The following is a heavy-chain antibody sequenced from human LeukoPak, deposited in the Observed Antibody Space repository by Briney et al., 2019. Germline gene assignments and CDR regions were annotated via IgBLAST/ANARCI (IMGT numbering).Heavy chain of an antibody. D-gene: IGHD2-2*01. CDR2: INHSGRN. CDR3: ARVKRKYQLLKHLDETASHYFDY. V-gene: IGHV4-34*01. CDR1: GGSFSGYY. J-gene: IGHJ4*02. Sequence: PSETLSLTCAVYGGSFSGYYWSWIRQPPGKGLEWIGEINHSGRNNYNPSLKSRVTISVDTSKNQFSLKLSSVTAADTAAYFCARVKRKYQLLKHLDETASHYFDYWGQGTLVTVSS.